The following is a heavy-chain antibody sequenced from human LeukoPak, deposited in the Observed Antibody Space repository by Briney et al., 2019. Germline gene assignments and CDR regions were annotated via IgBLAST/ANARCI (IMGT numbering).Heavy chain of an antibody. CDR3: AKTKYSSSSDPSDY. CDR2: ISGSGGST. D-gene: IGHD6-6*01. CDR1: GFTFSSYA. V-gene: IGHV3-23*01. J-gene: IGHJ4*02. Sequence: PGGSLRLSCAASGFTFSSYAMSWVRQAPGEGLEWVSAISGSGGSTYYADSVKGRFTISRDNSKNTLYLQMNSLRAEDTAVYYCAKTKYSSSSDPSDYWGQGTLVTVSS.